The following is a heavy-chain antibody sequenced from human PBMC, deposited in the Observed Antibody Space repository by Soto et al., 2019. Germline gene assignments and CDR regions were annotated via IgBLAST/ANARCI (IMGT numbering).Heavy chain of an antibody. J-gene: IGHJ6*02. CDR3: VRDGRDWNYYDGMAV. D-gene: IGHD1-1*01. CDR2: ISYDGSNT. Sequence: QVQLVESGGGVVQPGRSLRLSCAASGFTFSNYGMHWVRQAPGQGLEWVAVISYDGSNTYYADSVKGRFTISRDNSKHTLYLQMLRLKAEDTAVYICVRDGRDWNYYDGMAVWGQGTTVTVSS. V-gene: IGHV3-30*03. CDR1: GFTFSNYG.